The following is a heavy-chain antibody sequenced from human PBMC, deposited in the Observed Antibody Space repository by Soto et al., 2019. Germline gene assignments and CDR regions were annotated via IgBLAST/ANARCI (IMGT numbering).Heavy chain of an antibody. V-gene: IGHV1-18*01. CDR2: ISAYNGNT. J-gene: IGHJ6*03. D-gene: IGHD3-10*01. CDR3: ARGCYYGSGSSYYYYMDV. Sequence: ASVKVSCKASGYTFTSYGISWVRQAPGQGLEWMGWISAYNGNTNYAQKLQGRVTMTTDTSTSTAYMELRSLRSDDTAVYYCARGCYYGSGSSYYYYMDVWGKGTTVTVSS. CDR1: GYTFTSYG.